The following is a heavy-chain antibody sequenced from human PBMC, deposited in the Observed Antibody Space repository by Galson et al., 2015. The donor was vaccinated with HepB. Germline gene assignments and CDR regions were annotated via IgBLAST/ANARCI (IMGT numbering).Heavy chain of an antibody. CDR2: ISASGSST. CDR1: GLTFSSYA. J-gene: IGHJ4*02. V-gene: IGHV3-23*01. Sequence: SLRLSCAASGLTFSSYAMTWVRQAPGKGLEWVSTISASGSSTYYADSVKDRFTISRDNSENTLFLQMSSLRAEDTAVYYCAKDLGIAATGIVYWGQGTLVTVSS. D-gene: IGHD6-13*01. CDR3: AKDLGIAATGIVY.